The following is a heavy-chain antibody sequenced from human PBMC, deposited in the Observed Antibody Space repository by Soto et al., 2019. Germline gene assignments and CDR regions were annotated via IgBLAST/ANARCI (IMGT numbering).Heavy chain of an antibody. CDR2: IYYTGST. J-gene: IGHJ3*01. Sequence: SETLSLTCTVSGGSISSSSYYWGWIRQPPGKGLEWIGTIYYTGSTYYNPSLRSRVTISVDTSKNQFSLKLSSVTAADTAVFYCASQQSYYDCNGYPASDAFDFWGQGTVVSGS. D-gene: IGHD3-22*01. V-gene: IGHV4-39*01. CDR3: ASQQSYYDCNGYPASDAFDF. CDR1: GGSISSSSYY.